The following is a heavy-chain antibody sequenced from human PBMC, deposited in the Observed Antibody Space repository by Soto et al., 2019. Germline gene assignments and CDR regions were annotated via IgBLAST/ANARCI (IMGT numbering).Heavy chain of an antibody. CDR3: AKASLLNIAAPYYFDY. D-gene: IGHD6-13*01. CDR1: GFTFSSYA. Sequence: GGSLRLSCAASGFTFSSYAMTWVRQAPEKGLEWVSVISGSGDSTYYADSVKGRFTISRDNSKNTLNLQMNSLRAEDTAVYYCAKASLLNIAAPYYFDYWGQGTLVTVSS. V-gene: IGHV3-23*01. J-gene: IGHJ4*02. CDR2: ISGSGDST.